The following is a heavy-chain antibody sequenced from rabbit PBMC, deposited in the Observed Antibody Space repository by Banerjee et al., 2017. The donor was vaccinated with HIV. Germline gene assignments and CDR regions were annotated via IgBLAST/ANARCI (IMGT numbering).Heavy chain of an antibody. CDR3: ARDRGLMVMLGFNL. D-gene: IGHD6-1*01. Sequence: QEQLVESGGGLVQPEGSLALTCKASGFTISSSWDMCWVRQAPGKGLEWIACIGAGSGTTYYATWAKGRFTISKTSSTTVTLQMTSLTAADTATYFCARDRGLMVMLGFNLWGQGTLVTVS. J-gene: IGHJ4*01. V-gene: IGHV1S45*01. CDR1: GFTISSSWD. CDR2: IGAGSGTT.